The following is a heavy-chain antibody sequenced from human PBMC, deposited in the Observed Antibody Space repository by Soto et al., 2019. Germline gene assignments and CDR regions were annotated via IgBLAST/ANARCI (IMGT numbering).Heavy chain of an antibody. J-gene: IGHJ4*02. CDR3: ARGGFGYSSSRAPRDY. CDR2: INHSGST. V-gene: IGHV4-34*01. CDR1: GGSFSGYY. D-gene: IGHD6-6*01. Sequence: SETLSLTCAVYGGSFSGYYWSWIRQPPGKGLERIGEINHSGSTNYNPSLKSRVTISVDTSKNQFSLKLSSVTAADTAVYYCARGGFGYSSSRAPRDYWGQGTLVTVSS.